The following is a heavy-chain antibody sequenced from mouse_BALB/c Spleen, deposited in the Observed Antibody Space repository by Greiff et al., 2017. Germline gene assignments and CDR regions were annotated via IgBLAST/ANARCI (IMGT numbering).Heavy chain of an antibody. CDR3: AREEYGNYDGFAY. CDR1: GYSITSDYA. D-gene: IGHD2-10*02. J-gene: IGHJ3*01. V-gene: IGHV3-2*02. CDR2: ISYSGST. Sequence: EVQLVESGPGLVKPSQSLSLTCTVTGYSITSDYAWNWIRQFPGNKLEWMGYISYSGSTSYNPSLKSRISITRDTSKNQFFLQLNSVTTEDTATYYCAREEYGNYDGFAYWGQGTLVTVSA.